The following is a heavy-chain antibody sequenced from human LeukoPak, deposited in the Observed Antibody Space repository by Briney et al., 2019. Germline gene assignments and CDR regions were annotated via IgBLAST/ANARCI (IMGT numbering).Heavy chain of an antibody. CDR1: GYTFTSYG. CDR2: TSPYNDDT. V-gene: IGHV1-18*04. CDR3: ARSLAARTGNNWFDP. D-gene: IGHD6-6*01. J-gene: IGHJ5*02. Sequence: ASVKVSCKAFGYTFTSYGISWVRQAPGQGLEWMGWTSPYNDDTNYVQKFQGRVTMTTDTSTNTAYMELGSLRSDDTTVYYCARSLAARTGNNWFDPWGQGTLVTVSS.